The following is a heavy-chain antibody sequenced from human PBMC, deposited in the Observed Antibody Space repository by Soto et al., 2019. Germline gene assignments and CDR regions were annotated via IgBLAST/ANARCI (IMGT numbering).Heavy chain of an antibody. CDR2: MNPNSGNT. Sequence: ASVKVSCKASGYTFTSYDINWVRQATGQGLEWMGWMNPNSGNTGYAQKFQGRVTMTRNTSISTAYMELSSLRSEDTAVYYCARVLGEQWLVGDAESVDVWGQGTTVTVSS. CDR3: ARVLGEQWLVGDAESVDV. J-gene: IGHJ6*02. D-gene: IGHD6-19*01. V-gene: IGHV1-8*01. CDR1: GYTFTSYD.